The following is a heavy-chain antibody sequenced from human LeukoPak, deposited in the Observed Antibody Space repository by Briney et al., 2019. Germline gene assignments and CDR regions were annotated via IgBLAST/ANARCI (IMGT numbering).Heavy chain of an antibody. CDR3: ARMIVYVFWSGNYYYYYGMDV. CDR1: GYTFTGYY. J-gene: IGHJ6*02. V-gene: IGHV1-2*02. Sequence: ASVKVSCKASGYTFTGYYMHWVRQAPGQGLEWMGWINPNSGGTNYAQKFQGRVTMTRDTSISTAYMELSRLRSDDTAVYYCARMIVYVFWSGNYYYYYGMDVGGQGTTVTVSS. CDR2: INPNSGGT. D-gene: IGHD3-3*01.